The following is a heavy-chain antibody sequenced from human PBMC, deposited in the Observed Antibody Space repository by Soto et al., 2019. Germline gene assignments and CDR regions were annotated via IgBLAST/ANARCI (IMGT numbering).Heavy chain of an antibody. J-gene: IGHJ3*02. CDR2: IYYSGST. D-gene: IGHD1-20*01. CDR1: GGSISSYY. Sequence: PSETLSLTCTVSGGSISSYYWSWIRQPPGKGLEWIGYIYYSGSTNYNPSLKSRVTISVDTSKNQFSLKLSSVTAADTAVYYCASYNWNDGNHDAFDIWGQGTMVTVSS. V-gene: IGHV4-59*01. CDR3: ASYNWNDGNHDAFDI.